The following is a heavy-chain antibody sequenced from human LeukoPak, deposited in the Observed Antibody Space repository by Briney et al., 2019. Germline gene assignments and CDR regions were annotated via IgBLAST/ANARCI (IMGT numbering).Heavy chain of an antibody. CDR3: ARVLSIAAAPKHDAFDI. CDR2: IYHSGST. J-gene: IGHJ3*02. CDR1: GGSLSSGGYC. V-gene: IGHV4-30-2*01. Sequence: SETLSLTRTVSGGSLSSGGYCWSWIRQPPGKGLEWIGYIYHSGSTYYNPSLKSRVTISVDRSKNQFSLKLSSVTAADTAVYYCARVLSIAAAPKHDAFDIWGQGTMVTVSS. D-gene: IGHD6-6*01.